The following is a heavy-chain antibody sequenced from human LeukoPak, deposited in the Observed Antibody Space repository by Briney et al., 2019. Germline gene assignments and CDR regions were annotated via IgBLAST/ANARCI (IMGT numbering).Heavy chain of an antibody. CDR2: IYPADSVT. Sequence: GQSLKISCKGSGYSFSTYWIGWVRQMPGKGLEWMGIIYPADSVTRYSPSFQGQVTISADKSISTAYLQWSSLKASDTAMYYCARASPIDYWGQGTLVTVSS. V-gene: IGHV5-51*01. J-gene: IGHJ4*02. CDR3: ARASPIDY. CDR1: GYSFSTYW.